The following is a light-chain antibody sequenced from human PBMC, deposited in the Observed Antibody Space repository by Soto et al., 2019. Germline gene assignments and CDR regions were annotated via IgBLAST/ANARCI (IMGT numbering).Light chain of an antibody. CDR1: QSVSSY. J-gene: IGKJ4*01. CDR3: QQRYNWPRVT. Sequence: EVVMTQSPATLSLSPGERATLSCRASQSVSSYLAWYQRKPGPAPRLLIYDASNRAPGIPARVSGSASGTDFSLTISSLKPEDFAVYYCQQRYNWPRVTFGGGTKVEIK. V-gene: IGKV3-11*01. CDR2: DAS.